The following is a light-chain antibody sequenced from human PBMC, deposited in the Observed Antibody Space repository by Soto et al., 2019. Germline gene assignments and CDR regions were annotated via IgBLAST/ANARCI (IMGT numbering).Light chain of an antibody. J-gene: IGLJ2*01. CDR3: QSYDSSLSGSVV. Sequence: QSVLTQPPSVSGAPGQTVTISCTGSSSNIGAGYDVHWYQQLPGTAPKLLIYADTNRPSGVPDRFSGSKSGTSASLAITGLQAEDEADYYCQSYDSSLSGSVVFGGGTKLTVL. CDR1: SSNIGAGYD. CDR2: ADT. V-gene: IGLV1-40*01.